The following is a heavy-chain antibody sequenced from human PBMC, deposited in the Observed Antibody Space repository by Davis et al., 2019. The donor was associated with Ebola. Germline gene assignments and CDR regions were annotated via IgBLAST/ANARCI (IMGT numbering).Heavy chain of an antibody. V-gene: IGHV4-4*02. Sequence: PSETLSLTCAVSGGSISSSNWWSWVRQPPGKGLEWIGEIYHSGSTNYNPSLKSRVTISVDKSKNQFSLKLSSVTAADTAVYYCARGTVGLLVVYANPGFDPWGQGTLVTVSS. J-gene: IGHJ5*02. D-gene: IGHD2-8*02. CDR2: IYHSGST. CDR1: GGSISSSNW. CDR3: ARGTVGLLVVYANPGFDP.